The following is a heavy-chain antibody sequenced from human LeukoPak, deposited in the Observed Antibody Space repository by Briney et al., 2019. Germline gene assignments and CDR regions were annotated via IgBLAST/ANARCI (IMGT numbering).Heavy chain of an antibody. CDR3: AGYVSSGRRDAFDI. Sequence: GGPLRLSCAASGFTFSSYSMNWVRQAPGKGLEWVSYISSSSSTIYYADSVKGRFTISRDNAKNSLYLQMDSLRAEDTAVYYCAGYVSSGRRDAFDIWGQGTMVTVSS. J-gene: IGHJ3*02. D-gene: IGHD3-22*01. CDR1: GFTFSSYS. V-gene: IGHV3-48*01. CDR2: ISSSSSTI.